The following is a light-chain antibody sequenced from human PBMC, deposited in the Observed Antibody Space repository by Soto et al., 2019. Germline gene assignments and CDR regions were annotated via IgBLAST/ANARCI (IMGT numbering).Light chain of an antibody. CDR3: QSYDTSLSGVI. CDR2: ADN. CDR1: SSNIGAGYD. Sequence: QSVLTQTPSVSGAPGQKITMSCTGSSSNIGAGYDVHWYQQLPGAAPRLLIYADNNRPSGVPARFSASNSGTSASLAITGLQGEDEAVYYCQSYDTSLSGVIFGAGTKVTVL. J-gene: IGLJ2*01. V-gene: IGLV1-40*01.